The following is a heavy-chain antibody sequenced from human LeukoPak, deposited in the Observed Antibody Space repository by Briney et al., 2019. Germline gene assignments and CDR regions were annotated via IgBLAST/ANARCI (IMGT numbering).Heavy chain of an antibody. V-gene: IGHV4-38-2*02. CDR1: GYSISSGYY. CDR2: IYRSGST. D-gene: IGHD3-9*01. CDR3: ARGWPKYYDILTASWFDP. Sequence: SETLSLTCTVSGYSISSGYYWGWIRQPPGKGLEWIGSIYRSGSTYYNPSLKSRVTISVDTSKNQFSLKLSSVTAADTAVYYCARGWPKYYDILTASWFDPWGQGTLVTVSS. J-gene: IGHJ5*02.